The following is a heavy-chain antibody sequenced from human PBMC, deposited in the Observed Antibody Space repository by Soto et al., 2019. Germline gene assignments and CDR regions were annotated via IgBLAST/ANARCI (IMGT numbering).Heavy chain of an antibody. CDR1: GYTFTSYG. Sequence: QVQLVQSGAEVKKPGASVKVSCKASGYTFTSYGISWVRQAPGQGLEWMGWISAYNGNTNYAQKLQGRVTMTTDTSTSTAYMELRSLRSDNTAVYYCARDQLGIVVVPAATIYYYYYMDVWGKGTTVTVSS. D-gene: IGHD2-2*03. CDR3: ARDQLGIVVVPAATIYYYYYMDV. J-gene: IGHJ6*03. CDR2: ISAYNGNT. V-gene: IGHV1-18*01.